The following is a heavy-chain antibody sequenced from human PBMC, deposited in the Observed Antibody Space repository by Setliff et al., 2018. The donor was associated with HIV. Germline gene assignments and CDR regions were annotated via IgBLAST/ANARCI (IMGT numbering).Heavy chain of an antibody. CDR1: GYTFTDYY. CDR3: ARDYLHVFDI. CDR2: INSASGGT. Sequence: ASVKVSCKASGYTFTDYYIHWVRQAPGQGLEWMGWINSASGGTNYAQNFQGRVTVTRDTSINTAYVELNSLKSDDTAVYYCARDYLHVFDIWGQGTMGT. V-gene: IGHV1-2*02. J-gene: IGHJ3*02.